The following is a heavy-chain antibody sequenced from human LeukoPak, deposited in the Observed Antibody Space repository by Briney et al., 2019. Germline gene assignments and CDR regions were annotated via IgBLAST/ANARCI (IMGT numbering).Heavy chain of an antibody. CDR2: IYPSGST. CDR3: ARENSGSYREFDY. CDR1: GGSMSSYY. J-gene: IGHJ4*02. D-gene: IGHD1-26*01. Sequence: SETLSLTCTVSGGSMSSYYWTWIRQPAGKGLEWNGRIYPSGSTNYNPSLKSRVTMSVDTSKNQFALKLSSVTAADAAVYYCARENSGSYREFDYWGQGTLVTVSS. V-gene: IGHV4-4*07.